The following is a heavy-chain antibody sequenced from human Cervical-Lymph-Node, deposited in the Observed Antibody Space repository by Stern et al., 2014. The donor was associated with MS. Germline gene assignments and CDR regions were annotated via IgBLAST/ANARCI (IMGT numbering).Heavy chain of an antibody. Sequence: QVQLVQSGGGVVQPGRSLRVSCATAGFTFTSYAMNWVRQAPGKGLERVSVISYDGNTKYYAVPVKGRFTISRDNSKNTLYLQMSSLRAEDTALYYCVRESSSRGFDYWGQGSLVTVSS. D-gene: IGHD3-10*01. CDR3: VRESSSRGFDY. J-gene: IGHJ4*02. V-gene: IGHV3-30-3*01. CDR1: GFTFTSYA. CDR2: ISYDGNTK.